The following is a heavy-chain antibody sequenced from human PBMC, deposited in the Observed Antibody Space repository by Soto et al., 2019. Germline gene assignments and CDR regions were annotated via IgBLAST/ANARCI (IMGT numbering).Heavy chain of an antibody. V-gene: IGHV3-33*01. D-gene: IGHD7-27*01. CDR1: GFTFRSSG. J-gene: IGHJ6*02. CDR2: IWHDGTNK. Sequence: WGSMRLSCASSGFTFRSSGMPWVRQAPGKGREWVTTIWHDGTNKYYAETVKGRFTISRDNSKNTLYLQMNSLRADDTAVYYCARDLGGMDVWGQGTTVTVSS. CDR3: ARDLGGMDV.